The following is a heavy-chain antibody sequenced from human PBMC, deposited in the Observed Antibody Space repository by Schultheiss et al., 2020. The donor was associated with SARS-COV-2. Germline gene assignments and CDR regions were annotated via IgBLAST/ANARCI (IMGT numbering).Heavy chain of an antibody. J-gene: IGHJ5*02. D-gene: IGHD6-19*01. CDR1: GFSLSTSGVG. CDR3: AIAVAADNWFDP. Sequence: SGPTLVKPTQTLTLTCTFSGFSLSTSGVGVGWIRQPPGKALEWLALIYWNDDKRYSPSLKSRLTITKDTSKNQVVLTMTNMDPVDTATYYCAIAVAADNWFDPWGQGTLVTVSS. V-gene: IGHV2-5*01. CDR2: IYWNDDK.